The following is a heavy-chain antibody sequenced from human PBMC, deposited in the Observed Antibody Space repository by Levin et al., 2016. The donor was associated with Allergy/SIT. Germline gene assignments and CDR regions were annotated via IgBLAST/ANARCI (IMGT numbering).Heavy chain of an antibody. D-gene: IGHD3-22*01. CDR3: ARALFYYDSSGSFDY. Sequence: ASVKVSCKASGYTFTSYYMHWVRQAPGQGLEWMGIINPSGGSTSYAQKFQGRVTMTRDTSTSTVYMELSSLRSEDTAVYYCARALFYYDSSGSFDYWGQGTLVTVSS. V-gene: IGHV1-46*03. CDR2: INPSGGST. J-gene: IGHJ4*02. CDR1: GYTFTSYY.